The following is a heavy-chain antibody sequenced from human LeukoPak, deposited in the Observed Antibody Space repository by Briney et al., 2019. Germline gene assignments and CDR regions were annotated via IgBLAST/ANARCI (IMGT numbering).Heavy chain of an antibody. CDR3: ATGWSYYYYYMDV. D-gene: IGHD6-19*01. CDR1: GFTFDDYG. V-gene: IGHV3-20*04. Sequence: GGSLRLSCAASGFTFDDYGMSWVRQAPGKGLEWVSGINWNGGSTGYADSVKGRFTISRDNSKNTLYLQMNSLRAEDTAVYYCATGWSYYYYYMDVWGKGTTVTVSS. CDR2: INWNGGST. J-gene: IGHJ6*03.